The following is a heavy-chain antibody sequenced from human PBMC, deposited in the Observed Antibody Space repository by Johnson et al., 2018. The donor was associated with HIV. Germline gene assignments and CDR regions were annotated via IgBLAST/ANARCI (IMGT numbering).Heavy chain of an antibody. CDR2: ISGSGGST. J-gene: IGHJ3*02. CDR1: GFTFSSYA. D-gene: IGHD3-16*02. Sequence: VQLVESGGGLVQPGGSLRLSCAASGFTFSSYAMSWVRQAPGKGLEWVSAISGSGGSTYYDDSVKVRFNISRANAQNSMYLQMNSLRAEETAVYYCSRDSQTYDYVWGSYRLKGDDAFDIWGQGTMVTVSS. CDR3: SRDSQTYDYVWGSYRLKGDDAFDI. V-gene: IGHV3-23*04.